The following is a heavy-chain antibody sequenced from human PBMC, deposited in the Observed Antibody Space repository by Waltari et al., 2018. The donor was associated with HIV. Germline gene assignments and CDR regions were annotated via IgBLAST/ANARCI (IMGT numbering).Heavy chain of an antibody. CDR3: ARSLLTPYYFDS. CDR2: VVPFFATT. CDR1: GGTFSNFA. D-gene: IGHD2-21*02. J-gene: IGHJ4*02. Sequence: QVQLVQSGAEVKKRGSSVKVSCKASGGTFSNFAINWVRQAPGPGLEWMGVVVPFFATTTYARKFQGRVTISATASTGTAYMELRSLTTDDTAVYYCARSLLTPYYFDSWGQGTLVTVSS. V-gene: IGHV1-69*12.